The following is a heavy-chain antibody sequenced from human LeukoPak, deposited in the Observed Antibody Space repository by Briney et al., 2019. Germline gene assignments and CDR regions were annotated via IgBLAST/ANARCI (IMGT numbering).Heavy chain of an antibody. CDR3: AKDRPLRFGYYYMDV. V-gene: IGHV3-30-3*01. J-gene: IGHJ6*03. CDR1: GFTFSSYA. Sequence: GGSLRLSCAASGFTFSSYAMHWVRQAPGKGLEWVAVISYDGSNKYYADSVKGRFTISRDNSKNTLYLQMNSLRAEDTAVYYCAKDRPLRFGYYYMDVWDKGTTVTVSS. D-gene: IGHD3-3*01. CDR2: ISYDGSNK.